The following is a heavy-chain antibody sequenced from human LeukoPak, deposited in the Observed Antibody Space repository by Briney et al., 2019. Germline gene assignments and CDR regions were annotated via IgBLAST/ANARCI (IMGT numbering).Heavy chain of an antibody. D-gene: IGHD3-22*01. CDR3: AKETEYYYDSSGYYWSYYYYYGMDV. CDR1: GFTFSSYG. V-gene: IGHV3-30*18. CDR2: ISYDGSNK. Sequence: PGGSLRLSCAASGFTFSSYGMHWVRQAPGKGLEWVAVISYDGSNKYYADSVKGRFTISRDNSKNTLYLQMNSLRAEDTAVYYCAKETEYYYDSSGYYWSYYYYYGMDVWGQGTTVTVSS. J-gene: IGHJ6*02.